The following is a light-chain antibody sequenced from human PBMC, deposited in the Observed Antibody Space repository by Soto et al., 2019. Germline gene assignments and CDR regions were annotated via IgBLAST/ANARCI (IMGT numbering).Light chain of an antibody. CDR1: QSIGSY. CDR3: YQSFGNSRD. CDR2: AAF. V-gene: IGKV1-39*01. J-gene: IGKJ2*01. Sequence: DIQLTQSPSSLSASVGEGVTITCRASQSIGSYIDWYRHKPGKAPVLLISAAFSFQTDEPSRFSGGGTRRDITIPLPSLQPDDSRTYSCYQSFGNSRDFGQGTKVDTK.